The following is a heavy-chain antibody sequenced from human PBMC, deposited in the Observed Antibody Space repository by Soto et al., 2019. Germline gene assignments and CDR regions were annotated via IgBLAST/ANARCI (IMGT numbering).Heavy chain of an antibody. J-gene: IGHJ4*02. V-gene: IGHV1-18*01. D-gene: IGHD4-4*01. CDR2: VSAYNGNT. Sequence: ASVKVSCKASGFTFTSYGITWVRQAPGQGLEWMGWVSAYNGNTNYAQKFQGRVTMTTDTSTSTAYMELRSLRSDDTAVYYCARDSGGLHDYWGQGTLVTVSS. CDR3: ARDSGGLHDY. CDR1: GFTFTSYG.